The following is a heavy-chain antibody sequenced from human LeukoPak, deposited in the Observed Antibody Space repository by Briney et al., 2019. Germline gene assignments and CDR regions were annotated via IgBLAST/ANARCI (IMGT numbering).Heavy chain of an antibody. Sequence: GGSLRLSCAASGFTVSSNYMSWVRQAPGKGLEWVSVIYSGGSTYYADSVKGRFTISRDNAKNSLHLEMNSLRAEDTAVYYCARVSRGKWELLGAHDYWGQGTVVTVSS. D-gene: IGHD1-26*01. CDR2: IYSGGST. CDR3: ARVSRGKWELLGAHDY. J-gene: IGHJ4*02. V-gene: IGHV3-53*01. CDR1: GFTVSSNY.